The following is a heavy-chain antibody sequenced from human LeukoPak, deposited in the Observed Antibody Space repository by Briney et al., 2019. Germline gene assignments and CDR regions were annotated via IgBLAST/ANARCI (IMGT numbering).Heavy chain of an antibody. D-gene: IGHD3-10*01. Sequence: SVKVSCKASGGTFSSYTISWVRQAPGQGLEWMGRIIPILGIANYAQKFQGRVTITADKSTSTAYMELSSLRSEDTAVYYCATNYYGSGSYTYYFDQWGQGTLVTVSS. CDR2: IIPILGIA. CDR3: ATNYYGSGSYTYYFDQ. J-gene: IGHJ4*02. CDR1: GGTFSSYT. V-gene: IGHV1-69*02.